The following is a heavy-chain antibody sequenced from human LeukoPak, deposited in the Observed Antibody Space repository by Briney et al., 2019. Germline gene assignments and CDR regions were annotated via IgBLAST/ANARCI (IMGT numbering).Heavy chain of an antibody. J-gene: IGHJ4*02. CDR1: GFTFTNYW. CDR3: ARDGSSFDY. D-gene: IGHD2-15*01. V-gene: IGHV3-7*01. CDR2: IKGDGSEI. Sequence: GGSLRLSCAASGFTFTNYWMSWVRQAPGKGLEWVANIKGDGSEIYYVDSVKGRFSISRDNAKNSLYLQMNSLRAEDTAVYYCARDGSSFDYWGQGALVTVSP.